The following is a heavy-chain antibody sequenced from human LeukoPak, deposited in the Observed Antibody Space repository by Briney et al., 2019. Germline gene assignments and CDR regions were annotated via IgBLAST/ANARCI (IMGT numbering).Heavy chain of an antibody. V-gene: IGHV4-59*01. CDR2: IYYSGST. CDR1: GGSISSYY. J-gene: IGHJ6*02. D-gene: IGHD6-19*01. CDR3: AGSPGIAVAGKYGMDV. Sequence: SSETLSLTCTVSGGSISSYYWSWIRQPPGKGLEWIGYIYYSGSTNYNPSLKSRVTISVDTSKNQFSLKLSSVTAADTAVYYCAGSPGIAVAGKYGMDVWGQGTTVTVSS.